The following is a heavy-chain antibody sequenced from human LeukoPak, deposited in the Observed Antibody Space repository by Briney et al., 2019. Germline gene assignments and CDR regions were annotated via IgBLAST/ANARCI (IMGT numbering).Heavy chain of an antibody. J-gene: IGHJ4*02. V-gene: IGHV4-38-2*01. CDR1: GYSISSGYY. CDR2: IYHSGST. Sequence: PSETLSLTCAVSGYSISSGYYWGWIRQSPGKGREWIGSIYHSGSTYYNPSLKSRVTISVDTSKNQFSLKLSSVTAPDTAVYYCTRLAGSSGYGYWGQGTLVTVSS. CDR3: TRLAGSSGYGY. D-gene: IGHD6-25*01.